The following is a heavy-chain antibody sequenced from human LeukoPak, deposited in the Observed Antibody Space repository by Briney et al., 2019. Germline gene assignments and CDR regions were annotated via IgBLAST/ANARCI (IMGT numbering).Heavy chain of an antibody. D-gene: IGHD6-13*01. CDR2: IYYSGST. CDR1: GGSIRSYY. CDR3: ARVYYSNSYDYWYFDL. J-gene: IGHJ2*01. V-gene: IGHV4-59*01. Sequence: SETLSLTCTVSGGSIRSYYWSWIWQPPGKGLEWIAYIYYSGSTNYNPSLKSRVTISVDTSKNQFSLKVTSVTAADTAVYYCARVYYSNSYDYWYFDLWGRGTLVTVSS.